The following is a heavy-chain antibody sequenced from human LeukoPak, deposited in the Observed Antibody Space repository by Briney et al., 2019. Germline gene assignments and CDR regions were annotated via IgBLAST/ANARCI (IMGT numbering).Heavy chain of an antibody. CDR2: IYTSGST. V-gene: IGHV4-4*09. Sequence: PSETLSLTCTVSGGSISSYYWSWIRQPPGKGLEWIGYIYTSGSTNYNPSLKSRVTISVDTSKNQFSLKLSSVTAADTAVYYCASHRPGSLEWLAPFDYWGQGTLVTVSS. CDR1: GGSISSYY. D-gene: IGHD3-3*01. CDR3: ASHRPGSLEWLAPFDY. J-gene: IGHJ4*02.